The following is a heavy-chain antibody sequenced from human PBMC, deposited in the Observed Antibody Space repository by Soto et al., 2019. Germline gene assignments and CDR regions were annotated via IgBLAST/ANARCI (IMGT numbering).Heavy chain of an antibody. CDR2: IYPGDSDT. Sequence: GESLKISCKGSGYNFGRNWIGWVRQMPGKGLEWMGIIYPGDSDTRYSPSFQGQVTISADKSINTAYPHWSSLKASDTAIYYCARPFGDTAMVIDYWGQGTQVTVSS. V-gene: IGHV5-51*01. CDR3: ARPFGDTAMVIDY. J-gene: IGHJ4*02. D-gene: IGHD5-18*01. CDR1: GYNFGRNW.